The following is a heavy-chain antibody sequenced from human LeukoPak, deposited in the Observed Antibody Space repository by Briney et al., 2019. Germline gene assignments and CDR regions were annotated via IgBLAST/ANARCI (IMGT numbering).Heavy chain of an antibody. CDR1: GFTFGDYA. V-gene: IGHV3-49*03. Sequence: PGGSLRLSRTASGFTFGDYAMSWFRQAPGKGLEWVGFIRSKAYGGTTEYAASVKGRFTISGDDSKSIAYLQMNSLKTEDTAVYYCTRPYYGSGSYYDYFDYWGQGTLVTVSS. J-gene: IGHJ4*02. CDR2: IRSKAYGGTT. CDR3: TRPYYGSGSYYDYFDY. D-gene: IGHD3-10*01.